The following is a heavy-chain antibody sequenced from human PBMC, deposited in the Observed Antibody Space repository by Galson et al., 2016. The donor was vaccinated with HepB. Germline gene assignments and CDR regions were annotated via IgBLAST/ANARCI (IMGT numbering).Heavy chain of an antibody. J-gene: IGHJ6*02. CDR1: GGPISGNNW. CDR3: ARDLRGTSCNCGLDG. V-gene: IGHV4-4*02. D-gene: IGHD2-2*01. CDR2: IFHSGTT. Sequence: SETLSLTCAVSGGPISGNNWWSWVRQPPGKGLEWIGDIFHSGTTNYKPSLKSPVTISVDKSKNQFSLGLSSVTAADTAVYYCARDLRGTSCNCGLDGWGQGTTVTVSS.